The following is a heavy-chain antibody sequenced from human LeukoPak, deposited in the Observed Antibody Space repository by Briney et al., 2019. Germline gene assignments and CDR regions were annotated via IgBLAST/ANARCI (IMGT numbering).Heavy chain of an antibody. Sequence: SETLSLTCTVSGGSISSYYWSWIRQPPGKGLQWIGYIYYSGSTNYNPSLKSRGTISVDTSKNQFSLKLSSVTAADTAVYYCARRMDYYDYMDVWGKGTTVTVSS. CDR3: ARRMDYYDYMDV. CDR1: GGSISSYY. V-gene: IGHV4-59*08. CDR2: IYYSGST. J-gene: IGHJ6*03.